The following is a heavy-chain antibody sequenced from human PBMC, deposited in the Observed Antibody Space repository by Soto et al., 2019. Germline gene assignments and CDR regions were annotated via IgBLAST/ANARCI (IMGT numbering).Heavy chain of an antibody. V-gene: IGHV1-18*01. CDR2: ISAYNGNT. J-gene: IGHJ5*02. Sequence: QVQLVQSGAAVKKPGASVKVSCKASGYTFTSYGISWVRQAPGQGLEWMGWISAYNGNTNYAQKLQGRVTMTTDTSTSTAYMELRSLRSDDTAVYYCARDTLEFGDQDDWFDPWGQGTLVTVSS. CDR1: GYTFTSYG. CDR3: ARDTLEFGDQDDWFDP. D-gene: IGHD3-10*01.